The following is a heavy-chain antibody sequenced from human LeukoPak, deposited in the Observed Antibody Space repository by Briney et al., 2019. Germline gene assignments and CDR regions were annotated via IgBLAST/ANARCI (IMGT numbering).Heavy chain of an antibody. J-gene: IGHJ5*02. V-gene: IGHV3-11*01. CDR2: ISSSGSSI. CDR1: GFTFSDYY. Sequence: GGSLRLSCAASGFTFSDYYMSWIRQAPGKGLEWVSYISSSGSSIYYAGSVKGRFTISRDNAKNSLYLQMNSLRVEDTAVYYCARGGREYSSSYDLWGQGTLVTVSS. CDR3: ARGGREYSSSYDL. D-gene: IGHD6-6*01.